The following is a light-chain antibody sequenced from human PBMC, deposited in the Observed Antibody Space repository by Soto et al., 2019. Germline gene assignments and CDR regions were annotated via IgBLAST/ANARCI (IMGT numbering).Light chain of an antibody. CDR2: DVS. V-gene: IGLV2-14*01. CDR1: SSDVGGYNY. Sequence: QSALTEPASVSGSPGQPITISGTGTSSDVGGYNYVSWYQQHPGKAPKLMIYDVSNRPSGVSNRFSGSKSGNTASLTISGLQAEDEADYYCSSYTSSSTLPYVFGTGTRSPS. J-gene: IGLJ1*01. CDR3: SSYTSSSTLPYV.